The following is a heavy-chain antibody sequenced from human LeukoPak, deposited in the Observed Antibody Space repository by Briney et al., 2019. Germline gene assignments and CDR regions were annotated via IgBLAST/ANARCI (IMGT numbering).Heavy chain of an antibody. Sequence: GGSLRLSCAASGFTFDSYAIHWVRQAPGKGLEWVAVISYDGSNKYYADSVKGRFTISRDNSKNTLYLQLNSLRPEDTAVYYCARDQLAYSGYDTLFDYWGQGSLVTVSS. CDR1: GFTFDSYA. J-gene: IGHJ4*02. D-gene: IGHD5-12*01. V-gene: IGHV3-30*04. CDR2: ISYDGSNK. CDR3: ARDQLAYSGYDTLFDY.